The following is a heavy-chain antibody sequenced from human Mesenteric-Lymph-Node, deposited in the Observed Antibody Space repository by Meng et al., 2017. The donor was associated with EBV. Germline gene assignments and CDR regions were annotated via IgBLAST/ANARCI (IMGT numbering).Heavy chain of an antibody. V-gene: IGHV4-39*07. CDR1: CGRLRSGSHD. CDR2: IYYNGNT. J-gene: IGHJ4*02. Sequence: HLQLQEAFPGARKPSETLDHPRTISCGRLRSGSHDWCWIRQIPRKLLEWIGSIYYNGNTFYNTSLKSRVTISIDTSRDQFSLRLSSVTVADTATYYCARSISTLYGKWIDQWGQGILVTVSS. D-gene: IGHD6-13*01. CDR3: ARSISTLYGKWIDQ.